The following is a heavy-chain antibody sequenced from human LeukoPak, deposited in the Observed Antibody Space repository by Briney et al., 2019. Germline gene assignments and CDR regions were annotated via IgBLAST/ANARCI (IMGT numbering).Heavy chain of an antibody. V-gene: IGHV4-59*01. D-gene: IGHD3-3*01. CDR1: GGSISSYY. J-gene: IGHJ6*02. CDR2: IYYSGST. Sequence: SETLSLTCTVSGGSISSYYWSWIRQPPGKGLEWIGYIYYSGSTNYNPSLKSRVTISVDTSKNQFSLKLSSVTAADTAVYYCARGTYDFWSGFSSRYYYYGMDVWGQGTMVTVSS. CDR3: ARGTYDFWSGFSSRYYYYGMDV.